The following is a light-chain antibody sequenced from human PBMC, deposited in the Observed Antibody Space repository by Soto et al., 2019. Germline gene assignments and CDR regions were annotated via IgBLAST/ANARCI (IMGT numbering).Light chain of an antibody. V-gene: IGKV1-12*01. CDR1: QDIRNW. CDR2: AAS. Sequence: DIQMTQSPSSVSASVGDRVTITCRASQDIRNWLAWYQQKPGKAPELLIYAASSLQGGVPSRFSGSGSGTDFTLTISSLQPEDFATYYCQQANSFPRTFGPGTKVDLK. J-gene: IGKJ3*01. CDR3: QQANSFPRT.